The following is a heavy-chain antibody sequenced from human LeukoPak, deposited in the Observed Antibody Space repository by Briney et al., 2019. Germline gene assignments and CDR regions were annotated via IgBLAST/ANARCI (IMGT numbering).Heavy chain of an antibody. CDR1: GGSFSGYY. CDR3: AGAPLSGSYSLGIYYYMDV. Sequence: SETLSLTCAVYGGSFSGYYWSGIRQPPGKGLEWIGEINHSGSTNYNPSLKSRVTISVDTSKNQFSLKLSSVTAADTAVYYCAGAPLSGSYSLGIYYYMDVWGKGTTVTVSS. CDR2: INHSGST. V-gene: IGHV4-34*01. J-gene: IGHJ6*03. D-gene: IGHD3-10*01.